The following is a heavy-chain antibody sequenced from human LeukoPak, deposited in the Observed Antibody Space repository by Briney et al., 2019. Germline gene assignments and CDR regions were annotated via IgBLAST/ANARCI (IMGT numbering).Heavy chain of an antibody. J-gene: IGHJ4*02. D-gene: IGHD3-22*01. CDR2: ISYSGTT. V-gene: IGHV4-59*01. CDR3: ARGDSSDYSGVDS. CDR1: GGSISSYY. Sequence: PSETLSLTCTVSGGSISSYYWSWMRQPPGKGLEWIGFISYSGTTNYNPSLKSRVTMSIDVSRNQFSLRLSSVTAADTAVYYCARGDSSDYSGVDSWGQGTLVTVSS.